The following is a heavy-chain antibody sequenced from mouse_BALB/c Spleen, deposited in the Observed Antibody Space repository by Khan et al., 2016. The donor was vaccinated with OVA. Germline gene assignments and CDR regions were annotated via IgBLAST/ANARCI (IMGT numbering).Heavy chain of an antibody. D-gene: IGHD2-14*01. CDR3: ARGGAAYYRNDGGAMEY. CDR1: GYTFTTAG. V-gene: IGHV9-4*02. J-gene: IGHJ4*01. CDR2: INTHSGVP. Sequence: LVESVPELKKPGETVRISCKASGYTFTTAGMQWVQKMPGKGLKWIGWINTHSGVPKYAEDFKGRFAFSLETSASTAYLQITNLKNEDTATYFCARGGAAYYRNDGGAMEYWGQGTSVTVSS.